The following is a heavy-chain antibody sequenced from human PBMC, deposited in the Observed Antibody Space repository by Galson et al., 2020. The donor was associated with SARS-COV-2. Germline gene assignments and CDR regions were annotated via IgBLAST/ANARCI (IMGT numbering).Heavy chain of an antibody. D-gene: IGHD3-22*01. Sequence: GGSLRLSCAASGFTFSSYGMHWVRQAPGKGLEWVAFIRYDGSNKYYADSVKGRFTISRDNSKNTLYLQMNSLRAEDTAVYYCAKEEEAYYYDSSGRGYWGQGTLVTVSS. CDR3: AKEEEAYYYDSSGRGY. CDR2: IRYDGSNK. CDR1: GFTFSSYG. V-gene: IGHV3-30*02. J-gene: IGHJ4*02.